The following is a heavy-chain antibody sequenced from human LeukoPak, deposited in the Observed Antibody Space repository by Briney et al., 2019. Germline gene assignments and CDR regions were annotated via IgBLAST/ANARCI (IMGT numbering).Heavy chain of an antibody. CDR1: GFSFSSNW. CDR3: ARLGLEVGGPNWFDP. CDR2: IKRDGSQK. V-gene: IGHV3-7*01. Sequence: GGSLRLSCAAPGFSFSSNWMGWVRQAPGKGLEWVAHIKRDGSQKYYLDPVKGRFTISRDNAKNALYLQMNSLRVEDTAVYYCARLGLEVGGPNWFDPWGQGTLVTVSS. J-gene: IGHJ5*02. D-gene: IGHD1-1*01.